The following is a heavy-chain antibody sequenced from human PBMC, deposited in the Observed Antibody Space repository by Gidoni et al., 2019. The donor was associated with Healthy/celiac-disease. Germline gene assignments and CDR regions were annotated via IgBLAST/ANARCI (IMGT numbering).Heavy chain of an antibody. D-gene: IGHD2-2*01. J-gene: IGHJ3*02. V-gene: IGHV4-39*01. CDR3: ARLWRRYCSSTSCYGDAFDI. Sequence: QLQLQESGPGLVKPSETLSLTCTVSGGSFSSSSYSWGWIRQPPGKGLGWSGSIYYSGSTYYNPSLKSRVTISVDTSKNQFSLKLSSVTAADTAVYYCARLWRRYCSSTSCYGDAFDIWGQGTMVTVFS. CDR2: IYYSGST. CDR1: GGSFSSSSYS.